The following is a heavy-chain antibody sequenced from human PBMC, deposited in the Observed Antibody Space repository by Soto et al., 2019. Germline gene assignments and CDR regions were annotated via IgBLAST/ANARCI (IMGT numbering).Heavy chain of an antibody. CDR2: IWYDGSNK. CDR1: GFTFSSYG. Sequence: QVQLVEPGGGVVQPGRSLRLSCAASGFTFSSYGMHWVRQAPGKGLEWVAVIWYDGSNKYYADSVKGRFTISRDNSKNTLYLQMNSLSAEDTAVYYCARLRDGYNSDAFDIWGQGTMVTVSS. V-gene: IGHV3-33*01. D-gene: IGHD5-12*01. CDR3: ARLRDGYNSDAFDI. J-gene: IGHJ3*02.